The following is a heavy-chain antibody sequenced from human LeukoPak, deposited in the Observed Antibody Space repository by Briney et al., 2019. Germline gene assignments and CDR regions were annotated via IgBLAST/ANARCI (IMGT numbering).Heavy chain of an antibody. CDR3: ARQGYYDSSGYPDP. V-gene: IGHV4-34*01. CDR1: GGSITSYY. CDR2: INHSGST. J-gene: IGHJ5*02. Sequence: SETLSLTCTVSGGSITSYYWSWIRQPPGKGLEWIGEINHSGSTNYNPSLKSRVTISVDTSKNQFSLKLSSVTAADTAVYYCARQGYYDSSGYPDPWGQGTLVTVSS. D-gene: IGHD3-22*01.